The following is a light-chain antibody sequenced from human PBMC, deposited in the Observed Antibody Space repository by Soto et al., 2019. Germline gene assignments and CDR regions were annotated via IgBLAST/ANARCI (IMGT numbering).Light chain of an antibody. CDR3: EQYGSLPAT. CDR1: QSVRGNH. CDR2: GAS. J-gene: IGKJ1*01. Sequence: EIVLTQSPGTLSLSPGERATLSCRASQSVRGNHFAWYQQKLGQAPRLLIYGASARTTGIPDRFSGSGSGTDFTLTNSRLEPEDFAVYYCEQYGSLPATFGQGTKVEIK. V-gene: IGKV3-20*01.